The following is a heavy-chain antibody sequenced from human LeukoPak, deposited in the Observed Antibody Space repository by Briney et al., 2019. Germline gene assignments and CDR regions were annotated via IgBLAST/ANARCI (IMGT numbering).Heavy chain of an antibody. Sequence: SETLTLTCTVSGGSISSNSNYWAWIRQPPGRGLEWIGSVSYGGSTYYSPSLESRVTISVDTSKNQFSLKLSSVTAADTAVYYCARQALWFFDHWGQGTLVTVSS. CDR1: GGSISSNSNY. J-gene: IGHJ4*02. CDR3: ARQALWFFDH. CDR2: VSYGGST. D-gene: IGHD2-21*01. V-gene: IGHV4-39*01.